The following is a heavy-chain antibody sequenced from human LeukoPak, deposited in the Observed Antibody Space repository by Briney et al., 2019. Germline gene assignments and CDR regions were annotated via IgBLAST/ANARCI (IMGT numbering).Heavy chain of an antibody. CDR2: ISAYNGNT. D-gene: IGHD3-10*01. V-gene: IGHV1-18*01. Sequence: ASVKVSCKASGYTFTSYGISWVRQAPGQGLEWMGWISAYNGNTNYAQKLQGRVTMTTDTSTSTAYMELRSLRSDDTAAYYCARDQTRPPLWFGEQHYYGMDVWGQGTTVTVSS. CDR3: ARDQTRPPLWFGEQHYYGMDV. CDR1: GYTFTSYG. J-gene: IGHJ6*02.